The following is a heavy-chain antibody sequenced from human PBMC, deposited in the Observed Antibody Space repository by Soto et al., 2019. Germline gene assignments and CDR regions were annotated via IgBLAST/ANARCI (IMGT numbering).Heavy chain of an antibody. V-gene: IGHV3-72*01. J-gene: IGHJ4*02. CDR2: SRDKANSYST. CDR3: SRDIGNDYFDS. D-gene: IGHD1-26*01. CDR1: GFTSSDYR. Sequence: EVQLVESGGGLVQPGGSLRLSCVASGFTSSDYRMDWVRQAPGKGLEWVARSRDKANSYSTEYAASVRGRFTISRDDSKNSLYLQMSGLKTEDTAVYYCSRDIGNDYFDSWGQGTLVTVSS.